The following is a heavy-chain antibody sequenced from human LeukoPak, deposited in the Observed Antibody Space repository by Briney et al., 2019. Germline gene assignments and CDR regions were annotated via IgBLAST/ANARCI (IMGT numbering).Heavy chain of an antibody. D-gene: IGHD4-17*01. CDR1: IDTFSTYV. J-gene: IGHJ6*02. Sequence: ASVKVSCKASIDTFSTYVINWVRQAPGQGLEWGGRIIPHLGTTDYVQKFQDRVTITADKSTTTAYMEVSSLTSADTAVYYCARTTVTTDGMDVWGQGTTVIVSS. CDR3: ARTTVTTDGMDV. V-gene: IGHV1-69*04. CDR2: IIPHLGTT.